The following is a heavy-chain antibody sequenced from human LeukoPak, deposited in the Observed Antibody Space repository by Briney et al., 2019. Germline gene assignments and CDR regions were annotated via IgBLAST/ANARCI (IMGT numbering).Heavy chain of an antibody. CDR1: GFTFSSYW. CDR2: ISGSGGST. CDR3: AKLGKTENHYGSGRFSYYYYMDV. D-gene: IGHD3-10*01. Sequence: PGGSLRLSCAASGFTFSSYWMSWVRQAPGKGLEWVSAISGSGGSTYYADSVKGRFTISRDNSKNTLYLQMNSLRAEDTAVYYCAKLGKTENHYGSGRFSYYYYMDVWGKGTTVTISS. V-gene: IGHV3-23*01. J-gene: IGHJ6*03.